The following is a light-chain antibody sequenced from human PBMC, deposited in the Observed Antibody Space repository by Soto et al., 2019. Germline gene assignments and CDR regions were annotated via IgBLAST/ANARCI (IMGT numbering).Light chain of an antibody. CDR1: SSDVGGYNY. CDR3: CSSAGTYTSV. Sequence: QSALTQPRSVSGSPGQSVTISCTGTSSDVGGYNYVSWYQQHPGKAPKLMISDVSKRPSGVPDRFSGSKSGNTASLTISGLQTEAEADYLCCSSAGTYTSVFGGGTKLTVL. V-gene: IGLV2-11*01. CDR2: DVS. J-gene: IGLJ3*02.